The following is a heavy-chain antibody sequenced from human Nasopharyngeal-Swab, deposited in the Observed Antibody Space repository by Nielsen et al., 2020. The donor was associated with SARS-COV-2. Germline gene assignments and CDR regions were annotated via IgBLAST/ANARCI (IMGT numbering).Heavy chain of an antibody. D-gene: IGHD6-19*01. CDR1: GFTFSSA. V-gene: IGHV3-23*01. J-gene: IGHJ4*02. Sequence: LSLTCAASGFTFSSAMSWVRQAPGKGLECVSGIGGSGVKTYYADSVKGRFTISRDNSKNTLYLQMNSLRAEDTAVYYCAKEQGTGWQHYFDYWGQGTLVTVSS. CDR2: IGGSGVKT. CDR3: AKEQGTGWQHYFDY.